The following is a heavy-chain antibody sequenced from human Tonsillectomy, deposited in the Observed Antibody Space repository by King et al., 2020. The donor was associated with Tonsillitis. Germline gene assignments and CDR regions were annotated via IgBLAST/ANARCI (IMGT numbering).Heavy chain of an antibody. CDR2: IISSGSSI. D-gene: IGHD3-16*01. CDR3: ARDYVSDY. V-gene: IGHV3-11*01. Sequence: QLVQSGGGAVKPGGSLRLSCAASGFTFCVYYMSWIRQAPGKGVEWVSDIISSGSSIYYADSVKGRFTISRDNAKNSLYLQRNSLRAEDTAVYYCARDYVSDYWGQGTLVTVSS. CDR1: GFTFCVYY. J-gene: IGHJ4*02.